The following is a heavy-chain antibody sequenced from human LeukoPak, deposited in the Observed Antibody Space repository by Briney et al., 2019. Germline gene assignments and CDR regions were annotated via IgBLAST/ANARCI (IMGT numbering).Heavy chain of an antibody. J-gene: IGHJ4*02. Sequence: SETLSLTCTVSGGSISSYYWSWIRQPPGKGLEWIGYIYYSGSTNYNPSLKSRVTISVDTSKNQFSLKLSSVTATDTAVYYCARQTDTAIDRPFLYWGQETLVTVSS. CDR2: IYYSGST. V-gene: IGHV4-59*08. CDR3: ARQTDTAIDRPFLY. CDR1: GGSISSYY. D-gene: IGHD5-18*01.